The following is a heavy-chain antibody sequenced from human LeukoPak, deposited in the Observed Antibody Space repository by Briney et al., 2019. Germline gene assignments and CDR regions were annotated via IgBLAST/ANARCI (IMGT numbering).Heavy chain of an antibody. Sequence: ASVKVSCKASGYTFTSYGISWVRQAPGQGLEWMGWISAYNGNTTYAQKLQGRVTMTTDTSTSTAYMDLRSLRSDDTAVYYCARVDIVVVPAAANDYWGQGTLVTVSS. CDR1: GYTFTSYG. V-gene: IGHV1-18*01. CDR2: ISAYNGNT. J-gene: IGHJ4*02. CDR3: ARVDIVVVPAAANDY. D-gene: IGHD2-2*01.